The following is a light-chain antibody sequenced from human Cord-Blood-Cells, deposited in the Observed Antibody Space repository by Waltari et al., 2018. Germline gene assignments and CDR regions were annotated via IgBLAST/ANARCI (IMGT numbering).Light chain of an antibody. CDR3: SSYTSSSTS. V-gene: IGLV2-14*01. CDR1: SSDVGGYHY. Sequence: QSALTQSASVSGSPGQSITISCTGTSSDVGGYHYVSWYQQHPGKAPKLRIDEVSNRASGVSNRFSGSKSGDTASLTISGLQAEDEADYYCSSYTSSSTSFGTGTKVTVL. J-gene: IGLJ1*01. CDR2: EVS.